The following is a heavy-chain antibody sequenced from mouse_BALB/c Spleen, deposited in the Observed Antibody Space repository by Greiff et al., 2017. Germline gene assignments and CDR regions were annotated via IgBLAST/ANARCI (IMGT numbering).Heavy chain of an antibody. D-gene: IGHD6-5*01. CDR2: IRLKSNNYAT. CDR3: TAYDYGAMDY. CDR1: GFTFSNYW. Sequence: EVMVVESGGGLVQPGGSMKLSCVASGFTFSNYWMNWVRQSPEKGLEWVAEIRLKSNNYATHYAESVKGRFTISRDDSKSSVYLQMNNLRAEDTGIYYCTAYDYGAMDYWGQGTSVTVSS. J-gene: IGHJ4*01. V-gene: IGHV6-6*02.